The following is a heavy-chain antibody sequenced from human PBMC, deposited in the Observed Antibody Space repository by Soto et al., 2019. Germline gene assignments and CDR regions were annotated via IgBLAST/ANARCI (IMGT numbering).Heavy chain of an antibody. Sequence: GGSLRLSCAASGFNFSTYTMNWVRQAPGKGLEWVSSISSSNRYIYYADSVKGRFTVSRDDAKNSLYLQMNSLRAEDTAVYYCARDRCSGGSCYRTYAFDIWGQGTLVTVSS. CDR2: ISSSNRYI. CDR3: ARDRCSGGSCYRTYAFDI. D-gene: IGHD2-15*01. J-gene: IGHJ3*02. CDR1: GFNFSTYT. V-gene: IGHV3-21*06.